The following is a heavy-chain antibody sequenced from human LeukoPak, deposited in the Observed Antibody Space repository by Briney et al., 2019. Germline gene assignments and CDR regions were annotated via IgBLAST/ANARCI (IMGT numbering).Heavy chain of an antibody. J-gene: IGHJ4*02. Sequence: GGSLRLSCAASGFTFSSYGMHWVRQAPGKGLEWITVVSHDGNNQFYADSVKGRFTISRDNSKNMVYLQMNSLRVEDTAVYYCAREDYYGSGSYPVDWGQGTLVTVSS. D-gene: IGHD3-10*01. CDR3: AREDYYGSGSYPVD. CDR1: GFTFSSYG. CDR2: VSHDGNNQ. V-gene: IGHV3-30*03.